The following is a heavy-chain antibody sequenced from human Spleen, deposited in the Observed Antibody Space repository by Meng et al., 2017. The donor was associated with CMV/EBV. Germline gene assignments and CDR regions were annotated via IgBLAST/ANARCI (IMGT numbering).Heavy chain of an antibody. CDR1: GYTFSNNG. Sequence: ASVKVSCKASGYTFSNNGICWVRQAPGQGLEWMGWINTYNGKTNYAEKVQGRITMTTDPSTSTAYMELRSLRFDDTAVYYCAKDRLGLGDSPHYWGQGTLVTVSS. CDR2: INTYNGKT. D-gene: IGHD4-17*01. CDR3: AKDRLGLGDSPHY. V-gene: IGHV1-18*01. J-gene: IGHJ4*02.